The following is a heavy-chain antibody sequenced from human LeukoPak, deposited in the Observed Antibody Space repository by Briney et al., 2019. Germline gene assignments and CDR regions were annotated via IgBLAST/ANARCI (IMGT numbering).Heavy chain of an antibody. J-gene: IGHJ4*02. Sequence: GASVKVSCKTSGYTLSTYYMHWVRQAPGQGLEWMGILNPSGDQRIYAQKFQGRVTMTWDTSTSTVYMELSSLTSDDTAVYYCARGGVVSRGQWLCADYWGQGALVTVSS. CDR1: GYTLSTYY. CDR3: ARGGVVSRGQWLCADY. V-gene: IGHV1-46*01. CDR2: LNPSGDQR. D-gene: IGHD6-19*01.